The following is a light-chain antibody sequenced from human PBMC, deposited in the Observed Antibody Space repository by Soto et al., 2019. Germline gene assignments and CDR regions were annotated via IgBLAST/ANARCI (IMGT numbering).Light chain of an antibody. CDR1: QSISSW. CDR3: QQYNNYPRT. CDR2: KAS. Sequence: DIQMTQSPSTLSASVGDRVTITCRASQSISSWLAWYRQKPGKAPKVLIYKASSLESGVPSRFSGSGSGTEFTLTISSLQPDDFGTYYCQQYNNYPRTFGQGTKVEV. V-gene: IGKV1-5*03. J-gene: IGKJ1*01.